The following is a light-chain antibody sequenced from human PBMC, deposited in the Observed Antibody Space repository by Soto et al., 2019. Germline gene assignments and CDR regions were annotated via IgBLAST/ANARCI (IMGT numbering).Light chain of an antibody. V-gene: IGKV3-20*01. CDR1: QSVSSSF. J-gene: IGKJ1*01. CDR2: GAS. Sequence: EIVLTQSPGTLSLSPGERATLSCRASQSVSSSFLAWHQQRPGQAPRLLIYGASSRATGIPDRFSGSGSGTDFTLTISRLEPQDFAVYYCQQYDSSPVTVGQGTKVEIK. CDR3: QQYDSSPVT.